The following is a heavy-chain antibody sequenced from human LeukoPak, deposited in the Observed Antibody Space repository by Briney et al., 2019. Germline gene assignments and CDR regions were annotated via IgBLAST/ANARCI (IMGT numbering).Heavy chain of an antibody. CDR1: GFTFSNYA. CDR2: INSDGSST. D-gene: IGHD4-23*01. V-gene: IGHV3-74*01. Sequence: GGSLRLSCAASGFTFSNYAMSWVRQASGKGLVWVSRINSDGSSTSYADSVKGRFTISRDNAKNTLYLQMNSLRAEDTAVYYCARGHGGNSLNFDYWGQGTLVTVSS. J-gene: IGHJ4*02. CDR3: ARGHGGNSLNFDY.